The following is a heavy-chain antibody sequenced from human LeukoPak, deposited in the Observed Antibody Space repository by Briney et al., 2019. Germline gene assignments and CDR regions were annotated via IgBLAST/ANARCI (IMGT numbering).Heavy chain of an antibody. Sequence: ASVKGSCQASGYTFPGDYMNWVGQAPGQGLEWMGWITPNSGGTNYTQKVQGWVPMTRATSRSTAYMELSTLRSDHTAVDHCARVSGGIYGSGCYLDYWGQGTLVTVSS. CDR2: ITPNSGGT. CDR3: ARVSGGIYGSGCYLDY. J-gene: IGHJ4*02. V-gene: IGHV1-2*04. D-gene: IGHD3-10*01. CDR1: GYTFPGDY.